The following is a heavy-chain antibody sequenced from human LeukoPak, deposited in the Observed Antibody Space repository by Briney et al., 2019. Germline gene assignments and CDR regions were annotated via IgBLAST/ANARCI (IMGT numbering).Heavy chain of an antibody. V-gene: IGHV4-61*08. D-gene: IGHD4-11*01. J-gene: IGHJ6*02. CDR3: ARDETTAENYYYGMDV. CDR2: IYYSGST. CDR1: GGSISSGDYY. Sequence: SETLSLTCTVSGGSISSGDYYWSWIRQPPGNGLEWIGYIYYSGSTNYNPSLKSRVTISVDTSKNQFSLKLSSVTAADTAVYYCARDETTAENYYYGMDVWGQGTTVTVSS.